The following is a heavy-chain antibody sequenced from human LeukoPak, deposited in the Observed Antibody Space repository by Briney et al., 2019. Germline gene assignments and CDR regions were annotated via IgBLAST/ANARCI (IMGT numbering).Heavy chain of an antibody. Sequence: ASVKVSCKASGGTFSSYSISWVRQAPAQGLEWMGGIIPIFGRTNYAQKFQGRITITTDASTSTAYMELSSLRSEDTAVYYCARDGCSSTGTRSGGSCFDLYWGQGTLVTVSS. V-gene: IGHV1-69*05. J-gene: IGHJ4*02. CDR1: GGTFSSYS. CDR2: IIPIFGRT. CDR3: ARDGCSSTGTRSGGSCFDLY. D-gene: IGHD2-15*01.